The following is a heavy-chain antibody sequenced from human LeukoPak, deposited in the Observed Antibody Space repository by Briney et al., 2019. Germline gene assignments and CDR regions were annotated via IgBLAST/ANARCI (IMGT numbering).Heavy chain of an antibody. CDR3: ARDLVAVAAIDY. D-gene: IGHD6-19*01. J-gene: IGHJ4*02. V-gene: IGHV1-2*02. Sequence: ASVKVSCKASGYTFTGYYMHWVRQAPGQGLEWMRWINPNSGGTNYAQKFQGRVTMTRDTSISTAYMELSRLRSDDTAVYYCARDLVAVAAIDYWGQGTLVTVSS. CDR1: GYTFTGYY. CDR2: INPNSGGT.